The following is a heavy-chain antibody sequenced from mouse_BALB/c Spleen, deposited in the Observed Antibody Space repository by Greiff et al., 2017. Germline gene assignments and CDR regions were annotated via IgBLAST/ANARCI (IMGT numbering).Heavy chain of an antibody. CDR3: AGGSPDY. V-gene: IGHV14-1*02. J-gene: IGHJ2*01. Sequence: VQLKQSGAELVRSGASVKLSCTASGFNIKDYYMHWVKQRPEQGLEWIGWIDPENGNTIYDPKFQGKASITADTSSNTAYLQLSSLTSEDTAVYYCAGGSPDYWGQGTTLTVSS. CDR1: GFNIKDYY. CDR2: IDPENGNT.